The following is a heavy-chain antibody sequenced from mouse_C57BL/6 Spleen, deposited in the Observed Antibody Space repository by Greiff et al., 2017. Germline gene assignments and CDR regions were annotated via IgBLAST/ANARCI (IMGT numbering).Heavy chain of an antibody. CDR3: ARPSIYDGYFWYFDV. J-gene: IGHJ1*03. Sequence: QVQLKQPGTELVKPGASVKLSCKASGYTFTSYWMHWVKQRPGQGLEWIGNINPSNGGTNYNEKFKSKATLTVDKSSSTAYMQLSSLTSEDSAVYYCARPSIYDGYFWYFDVWGTGTTVTVSS. D-gene: IGHD2-3*01. CDR2: INPSNGGT. V-gene: IGHV1-53*01. CDR1: GYTFTSYW.